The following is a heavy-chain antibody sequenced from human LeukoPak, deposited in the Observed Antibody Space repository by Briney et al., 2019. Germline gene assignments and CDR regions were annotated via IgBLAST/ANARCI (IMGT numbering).Heavy chain of an antibody. CDR3: ARDGPPPGYSSSWYVSGDAFDI. CDR1: GFTFSSYS. V-gene: IGHV3-21*01. D-gene: IGHD6-13*01. J-gene: IGHJ3*02. Sequence: GGSLRLSCAASGFTFSSYSMNWVRQAPGKGLEWVSSISSSSSYIYYADSVKGRFTISRDNAKNSLYLQMNSRRAEDTAVYYCARDGPPPGYSSSWYVSGDAFDIWGQGTMVTVSS. CDR2: ISSSSSYI.